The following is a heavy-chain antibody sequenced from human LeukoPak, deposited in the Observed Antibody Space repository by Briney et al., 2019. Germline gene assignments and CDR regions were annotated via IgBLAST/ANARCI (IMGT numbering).Heavy chain of an antibody. CDR3: VKDTHIVVVTTNKYYFDY. J-gene: IGHJ4*02. CDR2: ISGSGDST. D-gene: IGHD2-21*02. Sequence: GGSLRLSCAASGFSLSNYAMAWVRQAPGKGLEWVSGISGSGDSTNADPAKGRFTISRDNSKNTLYLQMSSLRPEDTAVYYCVKDTHIVVVTTNKYYFDYWGQGTLVTVSS. CDR1: GFSLSNYA. V-gene: IGHV3-23*01.